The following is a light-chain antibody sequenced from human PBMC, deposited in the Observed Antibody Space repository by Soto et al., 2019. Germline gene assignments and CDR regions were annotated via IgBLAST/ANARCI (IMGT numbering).Light chain of an antibody. J-gene: IGKJ5*01. CDR2: DAS. CDR3: QQYNSYST. V-gene: IGKV1-5*01. Sequence: DIQMTHSPSTLSASVGGRVTITCRASQSISSWLAWYQQKPGKAPKLLIYDASSLESGVPSRFSGSGSGTEFTLTISSLQPDDFATYYCQQYNSYSTFGQGTRLEIK. CDR1: QSISSW.